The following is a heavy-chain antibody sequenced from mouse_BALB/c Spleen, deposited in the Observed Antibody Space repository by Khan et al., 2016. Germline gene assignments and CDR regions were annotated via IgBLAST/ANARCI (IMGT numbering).Heavy chain of an antibody. CDR2: SHSDGSAI. CDR3: MRYVLRSWYFDV. Sequence: EVQLQEPGGGLVQPWGSRGLSCEGSGFTFSGFWMSLVRQTPEKTRVWNGDSHSDGSAINYETYIKDRFTIFRDNDKVPLYLQLSNVRSEDTATYFFMRYVLRSWYFDVWVAWTTLSVSS. V-gene: IGHV11-2*02. D-gene: IGHD1-1*01. CDR1: GFTFSGFW. J-gene: IGHJ1*01.